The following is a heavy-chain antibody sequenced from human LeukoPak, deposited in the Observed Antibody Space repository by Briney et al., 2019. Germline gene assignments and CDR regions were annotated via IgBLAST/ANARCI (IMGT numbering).Heavy chain of an antibody. V-gene: IGHV1-46*01. Sequence: ASVKVSCKASGYTFTSYYMHWVRQAPGQGLEWMGIINPSGGSTSYAQKFQGRVTITADESTSTAYMELSSLRSEDTAVYYCARVVLEWLSQHAHYYYYGMDVWGQGTTVTVSS. CDR2: INPSGGST. CDR1: GYTFTSYY. CDR3: ARVVLEWLSQHAHYYYYGMDV. D-gene: IGHD3-3*01. J-gene: IGHJ6*02.